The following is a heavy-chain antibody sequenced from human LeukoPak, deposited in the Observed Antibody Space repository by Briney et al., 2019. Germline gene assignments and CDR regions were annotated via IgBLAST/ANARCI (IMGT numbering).Heavy chain of an antibody. CDR3: AKTGWYMGGFDY. J-gene: IGHJ4*02. CDR1: GFTFSSYA. CDR2: ISGSGGST. V-gene: IGHV3-23*01. D-gene: IGHD6-19*01. Sequence: GGSLRLSCAASGFTFSSYAMGWVRQAPGKGLEWVSAISGSGGSTYYADSVKGRFTISRDNSKNTLYLQMNSLRAEDTAVYYCAKTGWYMGGFDYWGQGTLVTVSS.